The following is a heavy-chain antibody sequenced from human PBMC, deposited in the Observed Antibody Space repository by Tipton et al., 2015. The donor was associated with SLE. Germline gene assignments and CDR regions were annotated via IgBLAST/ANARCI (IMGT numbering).Heavy chain of an antibody. D-gene: IGHD1-26*01. CDR2: IYYSGST. V-gene: IGHV4-61*05. J-gene: IGHJ6*03. CDR1: GGSISSSSYY. Sequence: TLSLTCTVSGGSISSSSYYWGWIRQPPGKGLEWIGYIYYSGSTNYNPSLKSRVTISVDTSKNQFSLKLSSVTAADTAVYYCARVTYSGTYPYYYNMDVWGKGTTVTVSS. CDR3: ARVTYSGTYPYYYNMDV.